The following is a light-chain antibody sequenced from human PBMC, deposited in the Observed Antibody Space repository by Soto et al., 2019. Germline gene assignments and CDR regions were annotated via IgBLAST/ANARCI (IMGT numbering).Light chain of an antibody. V-gene: IGLV2-8*01. CDR1: SSDVGGYNY. Sequence: QSVLTQPPSASGSPGQSITISCTGTSSDVGGYNYVSWYQQHPGKAPKLIIYEVNKRPSGVPDRFSGSKSGNTPSLTVTGLQAEDEDYYYCSSYAGSNNVIFGEGTKLTVL. CDR3: SSYAGSNNVI. CDR2: EVN. J-gene: IGLJ2*01.